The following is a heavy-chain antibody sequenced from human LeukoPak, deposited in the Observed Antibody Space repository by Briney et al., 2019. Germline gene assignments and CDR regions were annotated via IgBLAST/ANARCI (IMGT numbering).Heavy chain of an antibody. V-gene: IGHV1-2*02. D-gene: IGHD4-11*01. CDR1: GYTFTGYY. CDR2: INPNSGGT. CDR3: ARDLLTTVSNWFDP. Sequence: GASVKVSCKASGYTFTGYYMHWVRQAPGQGLEWMGWINPNSGGTNYAQKFQGRVTMTRDTSISTAYMELSRLGSDDTAVYYCARDLLTTVSNWFDPWGQGTLVTVSS. J-gene: IGHJ5*02.